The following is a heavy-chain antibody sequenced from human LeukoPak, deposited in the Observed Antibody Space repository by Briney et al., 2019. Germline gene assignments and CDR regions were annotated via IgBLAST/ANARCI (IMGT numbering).Heavy chain of an antibody. CDR2: INHSGST. Sequence: PSETLSLTCAVYGGSFSGYYWSWIRQPPGKGLEWIGEINHSGSTNYNPSLKSRVTISVDTSKNQFSLKLSSVTAADTAVYYCARDIPYSSGWYHVGGWFDPWGQGTLVTVSS. V-gene: IGHV4-34*01. CDR1: GGSFSGYY. J-gene: IGHJ5*02. CDR3: ARDIPYSSGWYHVGGWFDP. D-gene: IGHD6-19*01.